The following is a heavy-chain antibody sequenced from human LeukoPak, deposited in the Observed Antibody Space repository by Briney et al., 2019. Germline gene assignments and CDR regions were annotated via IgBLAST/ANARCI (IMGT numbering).Heavy chain of an antibody. J-gene: IGHJ4*02. Sequence: SVKVSCKASGGTFSSYAISWLRQAPGQGLEWMGGIIPIFGTANYAQKFQGRVTITADESTSTAYMELSSLRSEDTAVYYCARAGLRFLEWLGHFDYWGQGTLVTVSS. CDR2: IIPIFGTA. CDR3: ARAGLRFLEWLGHFDY. V-gene: IGHV1-69*13. CDR1: GGTFSSYA. D-gene: IGHD3-3*01.